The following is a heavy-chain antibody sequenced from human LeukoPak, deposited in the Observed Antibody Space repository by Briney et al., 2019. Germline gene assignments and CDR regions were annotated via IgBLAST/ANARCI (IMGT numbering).Heavy chain of an antibody. CDR3: AREDTGGLDY. J-gene: IGHJ4*02. Sequence: PSETLSLTCAVSGGSISSGSYYWSWIRQPAGKGLEWIGRIYTSGSTNYNPSLKSRVIISVDTSKNQFSLKLISVTAADTAVYYCAREDTGGLDYWGQGILVTVSP. CDR1: GGSISSGSYY. D-gene: IGHD2-8*02. CDR2: IYTSGST. V-gene: IGHV4-61*02.